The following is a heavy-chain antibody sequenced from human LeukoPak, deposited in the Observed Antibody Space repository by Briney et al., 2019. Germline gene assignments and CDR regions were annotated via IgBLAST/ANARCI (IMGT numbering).Heavy chain of an antibody. V-gene: IGHV4-61*02. J-gene: IGHJ6*03. Sequence: SETLSLTCTVSGGSISSSSYYWSWIRQPAGKGLEWIGRIYTSGSTNYNPSLKSRVTISVDTSKNQFSLKLSSVTAADTAVYYCARDGDGYNSGYYYYYMDVWGKGTTVTISS. CDR3: ARDGDGYNSGYYYYYMDV. CDR1: GGSISSSSYY. CDR2: IYTSGST. D-gene: IGHD5-24*01.